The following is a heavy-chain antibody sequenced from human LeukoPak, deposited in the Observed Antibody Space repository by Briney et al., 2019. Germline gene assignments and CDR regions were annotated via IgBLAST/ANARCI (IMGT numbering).Heavy chain of an antibody. CDR1: GGSISSGGYS. Sequence: SQTLSLTCAVSGGSISSGGYSWSWIRQPPGKGLEWIGYIYHSGSTYYNPSLKSRVTMSVDTSKNQFSLKLSSVTAADTAVYYCATVGERGISPVDYWGQGTLVTVSS. CDR2: IYHSGST. J-gene: IGHJ4*02. V-gene: IGHV4-30-2*01. D-gene: IGHD3-16*01. CDR3: ATVGERGISPVDY.